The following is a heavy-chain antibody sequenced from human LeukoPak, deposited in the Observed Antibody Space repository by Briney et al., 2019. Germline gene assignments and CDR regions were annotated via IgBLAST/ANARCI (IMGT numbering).Heavy chain of an antibody. CDR3: ARGGSYSWGYYFDY. D-gene: IGHD1-26*01. J-gene: IGHJ4*02. Sequence: GGSLRLSCAASGFTFDDYGMSWVRQAPGKGLEWVSGINWNGGSTGYADSVKGRFTISRDNAKNSLYLQINSLRAEDTALYYCARGGSYSWGYYFDYWGQGTLVTVSS. CDR2: INWNGGST. CDR1: GFTFDDYG. V-gene: IGHV3-20*04.